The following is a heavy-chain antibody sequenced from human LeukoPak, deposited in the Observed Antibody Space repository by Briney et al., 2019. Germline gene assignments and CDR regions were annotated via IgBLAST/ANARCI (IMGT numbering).Heavy chain of an antibody. CDR1: GFTFSSYA. CDR2: IIGSGGST. J-gene: IGHJ4*02. Sequence: PGGSLRLSCAASGFTFSSYAMCWVRQAPGKGLEWVSAIIGSGGSTYYADSVKGRFTIPRDNSKTTLYLQMNSLRAKDTAVYDCANSPMIVVIYWGQGTLVTVSS. CDR3: ANSPMIVVIY. V-gene: IGHV3-23*01. D-gene: IGHD3-22*01.